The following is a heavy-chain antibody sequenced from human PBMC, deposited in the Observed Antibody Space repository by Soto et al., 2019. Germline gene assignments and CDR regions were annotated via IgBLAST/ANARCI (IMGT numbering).Heavy chain of an antibody. D-gene: IGHD4-17*01. J-gene: IGHJ3*02. CDR3: ARAYGDYVSGLDAFDI. CDR1: GGSFSGYY. CDR2: INHSGST. Sequence: PSETLSLTCAVYGGSFSGYYWSWIRQPPGKGLEWIGEINHSGSTNYNPSLKSRVTISVDTSKNQFSLKLSSVTAADTAVYYCARAYGDYVSGLDAFDIWGQGTMVTVSS. V-gene: IGHV4-34*01.